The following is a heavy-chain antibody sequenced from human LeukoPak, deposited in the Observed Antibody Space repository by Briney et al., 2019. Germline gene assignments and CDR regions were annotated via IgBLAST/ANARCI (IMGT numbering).Heavy chain of an antibody. CDR1: GFTFSSSE. J-gene: IGHJ4*02. D-gene: IGHD4-23*01. V-gene: IGHV3-48*03. CDR3: ARDYGGSSPFDY. Sequence: GSLRLSCADSGFTFSSSEMHWVRHAPEEGLEWGSYISRSGSTTYYAESVKGRFTISRDNANNSLYLQMNSLRAEDPAVYYCARDYGGSSPFDYWGQGTLVTVSS. CDR2: ISRSGSTT.